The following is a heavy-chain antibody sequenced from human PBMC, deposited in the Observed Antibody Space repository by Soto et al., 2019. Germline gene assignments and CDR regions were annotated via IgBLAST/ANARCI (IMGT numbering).Heavy chain of an antibody. CDR2: IYWDDDK. D-gene: IGHD6-6*01. J-gene: IGHJ6*02. Sequence: QITLKESGPTLVKPTQTLTLTCTVSGFSLSTRGMGVGWIRQPPGKALEWLALIYWDDDKRYSPSLKSRLTLTKDTSKNQVVLTMTNVDPVDTGTYYCARDSSGYYGMDVWCQGTTVTVSS. V-gene: IGHV2-5*02. CDR1: GFSLSTRGMG. CDR3: ARDSSGYYGMDV.